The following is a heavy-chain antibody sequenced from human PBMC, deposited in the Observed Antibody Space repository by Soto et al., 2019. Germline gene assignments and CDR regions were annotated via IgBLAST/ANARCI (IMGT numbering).Heavy chain of an antibody. V-gene: IGHV3-30*18. Sequence: QVQLVESGGGVVQPGRSLRLSCAASGFTFSSYGMHWVRQAPGKGLEWVAIISYDGSNTYYADSVKGRFTISRDNSKNTLYLQMNSLRAEDTSVYYCAKEGGLSGSYYISSSYYVAYWGQGTLVTVSS. CDR3: AKEGGLSGSYYISSSYYVAY. CDR1: GFTFSSYG. J-gene: IGHJ4*02. D-gene: IGHD1-26*01. CDR2: ISYDGSNT.